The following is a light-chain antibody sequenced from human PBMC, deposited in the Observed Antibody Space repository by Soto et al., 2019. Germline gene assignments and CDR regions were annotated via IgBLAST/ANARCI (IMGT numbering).Light chain of an antibody. CDR1: QSISSS. CDR2: GAS. Sequence: EIVMTPSPATLSVSPGERATLSCRASQSISSSLAWYQLIPGQAPRLLIYGASTRATGIPARFSGSGSGTEFTLTISSLQSEDFAVYYWQQYNDWRYTFGQGTKLEIK. CDR3: QQYNDWRYT. V-gene: IGKV3-15*01. J-gene: IGKJ2*01.